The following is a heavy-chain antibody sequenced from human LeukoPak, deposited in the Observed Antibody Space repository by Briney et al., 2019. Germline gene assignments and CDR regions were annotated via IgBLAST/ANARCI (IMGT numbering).Heavy chain of an antibody. V-gene: IGHV3-15*07. J-gene: IGHJ4*02. CDR2: IKSKTNDGTT. CDR1: GLTLSNAW. Sequence: GGSLRLSCAASGLTLSNAWMNWVRPAPGKGLEWVGRIKSKTNDGTTDYAAPVKGRFSVSRDDSKNTLYLQMNSLKTEDTAVYYCTASTVVTGGAFDYWGQGTLVTVSS. D-gene: IGHD4-23*01. CDR3: TASTVVTGGAFDY.